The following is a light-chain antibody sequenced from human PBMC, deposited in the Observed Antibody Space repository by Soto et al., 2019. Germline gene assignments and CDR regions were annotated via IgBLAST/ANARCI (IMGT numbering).Light chain of an antibody. CDR2: TDN. CDR3: AAWDDSLKGPV. V-gene: IGLV1-44*01. J-gene: IGLJ2*01. Sequence: QSVLTQPPSASGTPGQRVTISCSGSSSNIESHTVNWYQQLPGTAPKLLLYTDNQRPSGVPDRFSGSKSGTSASLAISGLQSEDEADYYCAAWDDSLKGPVFGGGTQLTVL. CDR1: SSNIESHT.